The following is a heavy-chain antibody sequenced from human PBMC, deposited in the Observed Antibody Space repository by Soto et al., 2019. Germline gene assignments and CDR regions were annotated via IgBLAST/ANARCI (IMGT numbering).Heavy chain of an antibody. Sequence: SETLSLTCDVSGGSFTGYYWSWIRQPPGKGLEWLGEINHSGFTNYNPSLTGRVTTSLDTSKSQFSLKLSSLTAADTAFYFCARGHGRFAHWGQGTLVAVSS. CDR1: GGSFTGYY. J-gene: IGHJ4*02. CDR2: INHSGFT. V-gene: IGHV4-34*01. CDR3: ARGHGRFAH.